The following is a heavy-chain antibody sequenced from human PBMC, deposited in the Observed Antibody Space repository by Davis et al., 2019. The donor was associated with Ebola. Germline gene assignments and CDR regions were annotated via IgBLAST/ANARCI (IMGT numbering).Heavy chain of an antibody. CDR3: AKDYGMDV. V-gene: IGHV3-9*01. Sequence: PGGSLRLSCAASGFTFDDYAMHWVRQAPGKGLEWVSGISWNSGSIGYADSVKGRFTISRDNAKNSLYLQMNSLRAEDTALYYCAKDYGMDVWGKGTTVTVSS. J-gene: IGHJ6*04. CDR2: ISWNSGSI. CDR1: GFTFDDYA.